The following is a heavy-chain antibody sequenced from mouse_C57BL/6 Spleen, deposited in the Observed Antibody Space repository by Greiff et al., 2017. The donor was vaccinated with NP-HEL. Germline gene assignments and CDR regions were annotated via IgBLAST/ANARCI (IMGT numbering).Heavy chain of an antibody. Sequence: EVQVVESGGGLVQPGGSLKLSCAASGFTFSSYAMPWVRQTPEKRLEWVATISDGGSYTYSPDNVKGRVTISRDKAKNTLYLQMSHLKSEDTAMYYWARDGDDWGQGTTLTVSS. V-gene: IGHV5-4*01. J-gene: IGHJ2*01. CDR2: ISDGGSYT. CDR1: GFTFSSYA. CDR3: ARDGDD.